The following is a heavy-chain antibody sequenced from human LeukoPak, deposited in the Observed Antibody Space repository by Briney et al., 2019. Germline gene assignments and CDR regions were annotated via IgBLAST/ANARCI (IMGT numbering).Heavy chain of an antibody. V-gene: IGHV3-11*01. CDR3: ARDPAPYYYDSSGYYY. J-gene: IGHJ4*02. Sequence: GGSLRLSCAASGFTFSDYYMSWIRQAPGKGLEWVSYISSSGSTIYYADSVKGRFTISRDNAKNSLYLQMNSLRAEDTAVYYCARDPAPYYYDSSGYYYWGQETLVTVSS. CDR1: GFTFSDYY. D-gene: IGHD3-22*01. CDR2: ISSSGSTI.